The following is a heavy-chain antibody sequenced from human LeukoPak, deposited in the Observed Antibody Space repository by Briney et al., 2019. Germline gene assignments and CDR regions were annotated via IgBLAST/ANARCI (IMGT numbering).Heavy chain of an antibody. CDR1: GFPFSNYW. Sequence: PGGSLRLSCAASGFPFSNYWMHWVRQAPAQGLVWVSRVNSDGSTTNYADSVKGRFTISRDNAENTLYMRMNSLRPEDTAVYYCARGYYSSSRFDSWGQGTLVTVSS. D-gene: IGHD6-13*01. CDR3: ARGYYSSSRFDS. CDR2: VNSDGSTT. V-gene: IGHV3-74*01. J-gene: IGHJ4*02.